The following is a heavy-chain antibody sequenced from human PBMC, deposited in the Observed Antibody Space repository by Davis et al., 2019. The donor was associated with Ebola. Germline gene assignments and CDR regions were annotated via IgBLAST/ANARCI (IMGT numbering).Heavy chain of an antibody. CDR3: ARAAGVGAQQAAFDY. CDR2: IWYDGSNK. Sequence: GESLKISCAASGFTFSSYGMHWVRQAPGKGLEWVAVIWYDGSNKYYADSVKGRFTISRDNSKNTLYLQMNSLRAEDTAVYYCARAAGVGAQQAAFDYWGQGTLVTVSS. J-gene: IGHJ4*02. CDR1: GFTFSSYG. D-gene: IGHD1-26*01. V-gene: IGHV3-33*01.